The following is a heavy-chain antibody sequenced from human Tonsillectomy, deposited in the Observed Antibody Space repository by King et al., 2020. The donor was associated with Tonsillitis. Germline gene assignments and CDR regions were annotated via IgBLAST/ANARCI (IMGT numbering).Heavy chain of an antibody. J-gene: IGHJ1*01. D-gene: IGHD3-22*01. Sequence: VQLVESGGGLVQPGGSLRLSCAASGFTFSSYVMSWVRQAPGKGLEWVSGISGSGDTTYYADSVKGRFTISRDNSKNTLYLQMNSLRAEDTAVYYCAKDFPSSGYYPEYFQDWGQGTLVTVSS. CDR2: ISGSGDTT. CDR3: AKDFPSSGYYPEYFQD. CDR1: GFTFSSYV. V-gene: IGHV3-23*04.